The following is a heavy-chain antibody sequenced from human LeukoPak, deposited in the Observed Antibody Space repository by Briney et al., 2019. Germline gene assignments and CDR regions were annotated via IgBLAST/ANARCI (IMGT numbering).Heavy chain of an antibody. CDR3: ARDIRASRNDAFDI. Sequence: ASVKVSCKASGYTFTSYDINWVRQATGQGLEWMGWMNPNSGNTGYAQKFQGRVTMTRNTSISTAYMELSSLRSKDTAVYYCARDIRASRNDAFDIWGQGTMVTVSS. D-gene: IGHD1-14*01. J-gene: IGHJ3*02. CDR2: MNPNSGNT. V-gene: IGHV1-8*01. CDR1: GYTFTSYD.